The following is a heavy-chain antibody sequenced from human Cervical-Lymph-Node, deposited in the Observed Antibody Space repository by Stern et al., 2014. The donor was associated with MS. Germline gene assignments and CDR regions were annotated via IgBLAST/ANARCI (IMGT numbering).Heavy chain of an antibody. CDR3: AKDAVAHDL. D-gene: IGHD6-19*01. J-gene: IGHJ5*02. CDR1: GFIFRDYH. Sequence: VQLVESGGGLVKPGGSLRLSCEASGFIFRDYHMSWIRQAPGKGLEWVSYISGGSASIYYADSVKGRFTISRDNARNSVFLQMNSLRAEDTAVYYCAKDAVAHDLWGQGTLVAVSS. V-gene: IGHV3-11*01. CDR2: ISGGSASI.